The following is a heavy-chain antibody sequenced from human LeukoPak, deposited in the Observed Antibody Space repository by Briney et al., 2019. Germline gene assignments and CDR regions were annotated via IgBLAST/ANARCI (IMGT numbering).Heavy chain of an antibody. CDR2: IYSSGST. Sequence: PSETLSLTRTVSGGSISGYYWSWIRQPPGKGLEWIGYIYSSGSTNYNPSLKSRVTISIDTSKNQFSLKLSSVTAADTAVYYCAREGTTVTHFDYWGQGTLVTVSS. CDR1: GGSISGYY. J-gene: IGHJ4*02. CDR3: AREGTTVTHFDY. D-gene: IGHD4-11*01. V-gene: IGHV4-59*01.